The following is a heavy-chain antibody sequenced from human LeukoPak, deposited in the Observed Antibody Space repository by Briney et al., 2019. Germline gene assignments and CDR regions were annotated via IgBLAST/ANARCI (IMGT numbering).Heavy chain of an antibody. Sequence: SETLSLTCAVHGGSFSGYYWSWIRQPPGGGLEWIGEINHSGSTKYNPSLKSRVTISLDTSKNQFSLKLSSVTAADTAVYYCARGVSIAARRCDYWGQGTLVTVSS. CDR2: INHSGST. V-gene: IGHV4-34*01. D-gene: IGHD6-6*01. J-gene: IGHJ4*02. CDR3: ARGVSIAARRCDY. CDR1: GGSFSGYY.